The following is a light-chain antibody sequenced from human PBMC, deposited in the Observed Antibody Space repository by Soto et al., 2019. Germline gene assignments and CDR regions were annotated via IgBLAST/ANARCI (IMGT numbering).Light chain of an antibody. J-gene: IGLJ7*01. V-gene: IGLV2-11*01. CDR1: SSDVGGYNY. CDR2: DVS. CDR3: CSYAGSSAV. Sequence: QSALTQPRSLSGSPGQSVTISCTGTSSDVGGYNYVSWYQQHPGKAPKLMIYDVSKRPSGVPDRFSGSKSGNTASLTISGLQAEDEADYYCCSYAGSSAVFGGGTQLTVL.